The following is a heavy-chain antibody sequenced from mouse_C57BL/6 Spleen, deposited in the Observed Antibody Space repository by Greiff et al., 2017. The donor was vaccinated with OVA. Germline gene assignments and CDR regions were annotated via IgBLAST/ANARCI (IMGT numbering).Heavy chain of an antibody. CDR3: ARGAWSYYAMDY. D-gene: IGHD1-1*02. V-gene: IGHV1-72*01. CDR1: GYTFTSYW. J-gene: IGHJ4*01. Sequence: QVQLKQPGAELVKPGASVKLSCKASGYTFTSYWMHWVKQRPGRGLEWIGRIDPNSGGTTYNEKFKSKATLTVDKTYSTAYMQLSSLTSDDAAVYYCARGAWSYYAMDYWGQGTSVTVSS. CDR2: IDPNSGGT.